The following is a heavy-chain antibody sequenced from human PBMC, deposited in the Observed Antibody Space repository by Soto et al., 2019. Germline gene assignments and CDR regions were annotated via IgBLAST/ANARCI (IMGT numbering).Heavy chain of an antibody. Sequence: HPGGSLRLSCAASGFTFSSYAMHWVRQAPGKGLEWGAVISYDGSNKYYADSVKGRFTISRDSSKNTLYLQMNSLRAEDTAVYYCARDLEVWYGSWSEYGMDVWGQGNTVTVSS. V-gene: IGHV3-30-3*01. CDR2: ISYDGSNK. CDR3: ARDLEVWYGSWSEYGMDV. D-gene: IGHD6-13*01. J-gene: IGHJ6*02. CDR1: GFTFSSYA.